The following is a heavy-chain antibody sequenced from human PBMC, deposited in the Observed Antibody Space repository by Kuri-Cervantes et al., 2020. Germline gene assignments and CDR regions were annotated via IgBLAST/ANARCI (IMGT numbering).Heavy chain of an antibody. V-gene: IGHV3-7*01. Sequence: GESLKISCAASGFTFSSHWMSWVRQAPGKGLEWVANIKQDGSEKYYVDSVKGRFTISRDNSKNTLYLQMNSLRAEDTAVYYCARGGYGMDVWGQGTTVTVSS. CDR1: GFTFSSHW. CDR3: ARGGYGMDV. CDR2: IKQDGSEK. J-gene: IGHJ6*02.